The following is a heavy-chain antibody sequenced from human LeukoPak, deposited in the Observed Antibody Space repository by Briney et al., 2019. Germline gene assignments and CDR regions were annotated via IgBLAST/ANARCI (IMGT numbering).Heavy chain of an antibody. J-gene: IGHJ6*02. CDR1: GGSISSSSYY. Sequence: TTSETLSLTCTVSGGSISSSSYYWGWVRQPPGKGLEWIGSIYYSGSTNYNPSLKSRVTISVDTSKNQFSLKLSSVTAADTAVYYCARQSQQLDTRYYYYYGMDVWGQGTTVTVSS. CDR3: ARQSQQLDTRYYYYYGMDV. V-gene: IGHV4-39*07. CDR2: IYYSGST. D-gene: IGHD6-13*01.